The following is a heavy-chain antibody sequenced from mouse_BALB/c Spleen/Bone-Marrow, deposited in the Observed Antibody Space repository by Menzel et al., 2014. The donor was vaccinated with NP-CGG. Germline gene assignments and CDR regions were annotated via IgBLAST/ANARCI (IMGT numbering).Heavy chain of an antibody. CDR3: ARRELHAMDY. CDR1: GFSLSRYS. Sequence: VQLVESGPGLVSPSQSLSITCTVSGFSLSRYSVHWIRQPPGKGLEWLGMIWGGGSTDYNSALRSRLSIINDNSKSQVFLKMSSLQTDDTAMYYRARRELHAMDYWGQGTSVTVSS. CDR2: IWGGGST. V-gene: IGHV2-6-4*01. J-gene: IGHJ4*01.